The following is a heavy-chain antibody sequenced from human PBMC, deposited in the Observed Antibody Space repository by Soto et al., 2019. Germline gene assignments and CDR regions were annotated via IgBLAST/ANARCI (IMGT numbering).Heavy chain of an antibody. V-gene: IGHV4-59*01. CDR1: GGSISSYY. CDR3: ARDLGSGSYPNWFDP. CDR2: IYYSGST. D-gene: IGHD3-10*01. J-gene: IGHJ5*02. Sequence: TSETLSLTCTVSGGSISSYYWSWIRQPPGKGLEWIGYIYYSGSTNYNPSLKSRVTISVDTSKNQFSLKLSSVTAADTAVYYCARDLGSGSYPNWFDPWGQGTLVTVSS.